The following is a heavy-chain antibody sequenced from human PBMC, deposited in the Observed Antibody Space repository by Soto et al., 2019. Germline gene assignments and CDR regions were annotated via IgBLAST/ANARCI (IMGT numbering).Heavy chain of an antibody. CDR2: IIPIFGIA. CDR3: ARDRENSRVDASDI. D-gene: IGHD6-13*01. CDR1: GGTFSSYT. Sequence: QVQLVQSGAEVKKPGSSVKVSCKASGGTFSSYTINWVRQAPGQGLEWMGRIIPIFGIANYAQKFQGRVTITADKSTSTAYMELSSLRSEDTAVYYCARDRENSRVDASDIWGQGTMVTVSS. V-gene: IGHV1-69*08. J-gene: IGHJ3*02.